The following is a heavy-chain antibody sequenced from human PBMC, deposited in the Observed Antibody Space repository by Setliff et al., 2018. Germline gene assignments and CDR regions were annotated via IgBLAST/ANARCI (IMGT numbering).Heavy chain of an antibody. J-gene: IGHJ3*02. CDR3: ARGLHDTSDDYYVGAFDM. CDR2: IYRSGYT. Sequence: LSLTCTVSGGSISPYYWSWIRQPPGKGLEWIGYIYRSGYTSYNPSLKSRVTLSVDTSKNKLSLRLTSVTAADTALYYCARGLHDTSDDYYVGAFDMWGLGTKVTVSS. V-gene: IGHV4-59*01. CDR1: GGSISPYY. D-gene: IGHD3-22*01.